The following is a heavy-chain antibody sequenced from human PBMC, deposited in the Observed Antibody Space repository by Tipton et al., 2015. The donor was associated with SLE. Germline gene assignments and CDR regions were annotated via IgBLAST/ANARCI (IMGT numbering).Heavy chain of an antibody. CDR2: IYYSGST. D-gene: IGHD1-26*01. Sequence: LSCTVSGGSISSSSYYWGWIRQPPGKGLEWIGYIYYSGSTNYNPSLKSRVTISVDTSKNQFSLKLSSVTAADTAVYYCAKVAVGAGGFDIWGHGTMVTVSS. J-gene: IGHJ3*02. CDR1: GGSISSSSYY. CDR3: AKVAVGAGGFDI. V-gene: IGHV4-61*05.